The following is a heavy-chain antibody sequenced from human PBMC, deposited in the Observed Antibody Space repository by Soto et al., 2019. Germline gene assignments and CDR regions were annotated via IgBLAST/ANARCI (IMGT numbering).Heavy chain of an antibody. CDR3: ASGRWPQLPFY. V-gene: IGHV4-59*01. Sequence: SETLSLTCTVSGGSISSSYWSWIRQPPGKGLEWIGYIYDSGSTNFNPSLQSRVTISVDTSKNQLSLKLNSVTAADTAVYFCASGRWPQLPFYWGQGTMVTVSS. D-gene: IGHD5-12*01. CDR1: GGSISSSY. CDR2: IYDSGST. J-gene: IGHJ4*02.